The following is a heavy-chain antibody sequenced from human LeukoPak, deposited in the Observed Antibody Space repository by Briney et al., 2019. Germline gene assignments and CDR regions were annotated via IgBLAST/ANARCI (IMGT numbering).Heavy chain of an antibody. CDR2: ISAYNGNT. CDR1: GYTFTSYG. V-gene: IGHV1-18*01. D-gene: IGHD7-27*01. CDR3: ARGANWGPYYYYYYMDV. Sequence: ASVKVSCKASGYTFTSYGISWVRQAPGQGLEWMGWISAYNGNTNYAQKLQGRVTMTTDTSTSTAYMELRSLRSDDTAVYYCARGANWGPYYYYYYMDVWGKGTTVTVSS. J-gene: IGHJ6*03.